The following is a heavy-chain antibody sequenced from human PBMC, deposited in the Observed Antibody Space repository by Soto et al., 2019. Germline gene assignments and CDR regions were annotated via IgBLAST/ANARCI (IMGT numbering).Heavy chain of an antibody. J-gene: IGHJ4*02. CDR1: GFTFSSYS. V-gene: IGHV3-21*01. D-gene: IGHD2-21*01. CDR3: ARDNKPAMVIIYYFDY. Sequence: GGSLRLSCAASGFTFSSYSMNWVRQAPGKGLEWVSSISSSSSYIYYADSVKGRFTISRDNAKNSLYLQMNSLRAEDTAVYYCARDNKPAMVIIYYFDYWGQGTLVTVSS. CDR2: ISSSSSYI.